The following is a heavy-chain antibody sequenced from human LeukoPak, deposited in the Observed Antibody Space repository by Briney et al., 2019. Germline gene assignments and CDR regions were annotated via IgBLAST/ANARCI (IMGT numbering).Heavy chain of an antibody. CDR3: AKERRDIVLMVYALGAFDI. Sequence: PGGSLRLSCAASGFTFSSYAMHWVRQAPGKGLEWVAVISYDGSNKYYADSVKGRFTISRDNSKNTLYLQMNSLRAEDTAVYYCAKERRDIVLMVYALGAFDIWGQGTMVTVSS. V-gene: IGHV3-30-3*01. CDR1: GFTFSSYA. J-gene: IGHJ3*02. D-gene: IGHD2-8*01. CDR2: ISYDGSNK.